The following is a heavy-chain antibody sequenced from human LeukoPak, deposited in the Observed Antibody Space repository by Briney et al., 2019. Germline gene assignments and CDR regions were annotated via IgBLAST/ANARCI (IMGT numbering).Heavy chain of an antibody. CDR1: GFTFSSYS. V-gene: IGHV3-21*01. D-gene: IGHD2-2*01. CDR2: ISSSSSYI. Sequence: PGGSLRLSCAASGFTFSSYSMNWVRQAPGKGLEWVSSISSSSSYIYYADSVKGRFTISRDNAMNSLYLQMNSLRAEDTAVYYCARDAYCSSTSCDDYWGQGTLVTVSS. J-gene: IGHJ4*02. CDR3: ARDAYCSSTSCDDY.